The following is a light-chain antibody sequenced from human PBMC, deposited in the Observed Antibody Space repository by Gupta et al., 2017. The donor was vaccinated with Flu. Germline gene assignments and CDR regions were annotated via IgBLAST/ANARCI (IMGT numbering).Light chain of an antibody. CDR1: SSNIGNNY. CDR3: GTWDNSLSAVSYV. V-gene: IGLV1-51*01. Sequence: GSSSNIGNNYVSWYQQLPGTAPKLLIYDNNKRPSGIPDRFSGSKSGSLATLGITGLQTGDEADYYCGTWDNSLSAVSYVFGPGTKVPVL. CDR2: DNN. J-gene: IGLJ1*01.